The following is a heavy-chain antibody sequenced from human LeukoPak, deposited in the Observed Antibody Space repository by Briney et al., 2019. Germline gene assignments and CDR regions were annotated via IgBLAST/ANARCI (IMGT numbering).Heavy chain of an antibody. CDR1: GFTFSSYA. V-gene: IGHV3-33*01. Sequence: GGSLRLSCEASGFTFSSYAMHWVRQAPGKGLEWVAILWFDGSHEYFADSVKGRFTVSRDNSKNMMYLQMNSLRAEDTAVYYCARDFVKMLRGLRYFDYWGRGTLVTVSS. J-gene: IGHJ4*02. CDR2: LWFDGSHE. CDR3: ARDFVKMLRGLRYFDY. D-gene: IGHD3-10*01.